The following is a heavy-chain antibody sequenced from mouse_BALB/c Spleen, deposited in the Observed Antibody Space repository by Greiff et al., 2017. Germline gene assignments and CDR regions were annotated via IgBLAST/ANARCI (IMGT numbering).Heavy chain of an antibody. CDR3: ARAGEIYYDYDGFAY. J-gene: IGHJ3*01. V-gene: IGHV3-6*02. D-gene: IGHD2-4*01. Sequence: EVKLMESGPGLVKPSQSLSLTCSVTGYSITSGYYWNWIRQFPGNKLEWMGYISYDGSNNYNPSLKNRISITRDTSKNQFFLKLNSVTTEDTATYYCARAGEIYYDYDGFAYWGQGTLVTVSA. CDR1: GYSITSGYY. CDR2: ISYDGSN.